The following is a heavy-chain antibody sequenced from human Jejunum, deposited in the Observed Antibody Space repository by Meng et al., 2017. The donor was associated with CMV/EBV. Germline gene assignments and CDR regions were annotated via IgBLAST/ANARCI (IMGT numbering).Heavy chain of an antibody. CDR1: GSSRPSGDC. CDR2: IYHSGTS. D-gene: IGHD6-13*01. J-gene: IGHJ4*02. CDR3: ARARSSSWYYDY. Sequence: VSGSSRPSGDCWGWLRQAPGRGLEWIGNIYHSGTSYNNPSLKSRVTMSVDTSKNQFSVKLDSVTAADTAVYYCARARSSSWYYDYWGRGTLVTVSS. V-gene: IGHV4-38-2*01.